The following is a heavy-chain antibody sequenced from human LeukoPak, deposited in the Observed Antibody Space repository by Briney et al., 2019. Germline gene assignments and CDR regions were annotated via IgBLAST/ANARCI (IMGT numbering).Heavy chain of an antibody. CDR3: DGADF. Sequence: GGSLGLSCAASGFTFNTYSMNWARHAPGKGLEWVSTISDSGGGTYYADSVKGRFTISRDNSKNTLYLQMNSLRADDTAVYYCDGADFWGQGTLVTVSS. V-gene: IGHV3-23*01. CDR2: ISDSGGGT. J-gene: IGHJ4*02. CDR1: GFTFNTYS.